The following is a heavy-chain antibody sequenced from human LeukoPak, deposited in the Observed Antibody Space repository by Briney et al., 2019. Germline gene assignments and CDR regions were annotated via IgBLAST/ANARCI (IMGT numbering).Heavy chain of an antibody. CDR3: ARTTYYYDSSGNHDAFDI. CDR1: GFTFSSYG. D-gene: IGHD3-22*01. V-gene: IGHV3-23*01. Sequence: PGGSLRLSCAASGFTFSSYGMSWVRQAPGKGLEWVSVISDSGGSTYIADSVKGRFTISRDNSKNTLYLQMNSLRAEDTAVYYCARTTYYYDSSGNHDAFDIWGQGTMVTVSS. J-gene: IGHJ3*02. CDR2: ISDSGGST.